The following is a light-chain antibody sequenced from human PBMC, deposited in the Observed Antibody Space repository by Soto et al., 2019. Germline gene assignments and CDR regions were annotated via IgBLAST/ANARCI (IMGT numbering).Light chain of an antibody. CDR3: SSYAGSNNYV. CDR2: EVS. CDR1: SSDVGGYNY. V-gene: IGLV2-8*01. J-gene: IGLJ1*01. Sequence: LTQPPSASGSPGQSVTISCTGTSSDVGGYNYVSWYQQHPGKAPKLMIYEVSKRPSGVPDRFSGSKSGNTASLTVSGLQAEDEADYYCSSYAGSNNYVFGTGTKVTVL.